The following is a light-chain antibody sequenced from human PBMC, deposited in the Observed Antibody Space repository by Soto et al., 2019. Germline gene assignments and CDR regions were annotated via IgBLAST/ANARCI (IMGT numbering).Light chain of an antibody. CDR3: SSYAGSNNYV. CDR2: EVS. CDR1: SSDVGGYNY. V-gene: IGLV2-8*01. J-gene: IGLJ1*01. Sequence: LTQPPSASGSPGQSVTISCTGTSSDVGGYNYVSWYQQHPGKAPKLMIYEVSKRPSGVPDRFSGSKSGNTASLTVSGLQAEDEADYYCSSYAGSNNYVFGTGTKVTVL.